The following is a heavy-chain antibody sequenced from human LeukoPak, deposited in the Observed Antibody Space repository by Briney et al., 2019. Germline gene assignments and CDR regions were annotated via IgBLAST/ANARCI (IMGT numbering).Heavy chain of an antibody. CDR2: IYYSGST. J-gene: IGHJ4*02. D-gene: IGHD4-17*01. V-gene: IGHV4-39*07. CDR3: ARGPTTVTLFDY. CDR1: GGSISSSSYY. Sequence: SETLSLTCTVSGGSISSSSYYWGWIRQPPGKGLEWIGSIYYSGSTYYNPSLKSRVTISVDTSKNQFSLKLSSVTAADTAVYYCARGPTTVTLFDYWGQGTLVTVSS.